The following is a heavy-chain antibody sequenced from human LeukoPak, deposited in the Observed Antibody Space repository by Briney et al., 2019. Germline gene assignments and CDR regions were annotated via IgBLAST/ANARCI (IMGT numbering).Heavy chain of an antibody. D-gene: IGHD3-22*01. J-gene: IGHJ1*01. CDR3: ARVVQSTDSSGFYLPEYFQH. V-gene: IGHV4-61*02. CDR2: ISTSGST. Sequence: ASETLSLTCTVSGGSISSSNYYWGWIRQPAGKGLEWIGRISTSGSTDYNPSLKSRVTISVDTSKNQFSLNLRSVTAADTAVYYCARVVQSTDSSGFYLPEYFQHWGQGTLVTVSS. CDR1: GGSISSSNYY.